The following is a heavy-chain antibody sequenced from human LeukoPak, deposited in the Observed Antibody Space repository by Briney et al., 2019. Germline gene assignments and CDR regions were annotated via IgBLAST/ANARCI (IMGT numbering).Heavy chain of an antibody. D-gene: IGHD3-10*01. CDR3: ARVVSNWFDP. CDR2: IYYSGST. Sequence: SETLSLTCTVSGGSIGSYYWSWIRQPPGKGLEWIGYIYYSGSTNYNPSLKSRVTISVDTSKNQFSLKLSSVTAADTAVYYCARVVSNWFDPWGQGTLVTVSS. J-gene: IGHJ5*02. V-gene: IGHV4-59*01. CDR1: GGSIGSYY.